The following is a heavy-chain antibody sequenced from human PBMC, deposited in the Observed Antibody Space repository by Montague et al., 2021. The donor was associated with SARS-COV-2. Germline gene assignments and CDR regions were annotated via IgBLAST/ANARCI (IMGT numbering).Heavy chain of an antibody. D-gene: IGHD3-10*01. V-gene: IGHV4-39*01. CDR2: IYFSGTT. Sequence: SETLSLTCDVSGDSIRSSNFYWGWIRRSTGKGLVWIGSIYFSGTTYYNPSLKSRVTISVETSKSQFSLKLTSVTAADTAVYYFARQGAIQWFGGVGAFDYWGQGILVTVSS. J-gene: IGHJ4*02. CDR1: GDSIRSSNFY. CDR3: ARQGAIQWFGGVGAFDY.